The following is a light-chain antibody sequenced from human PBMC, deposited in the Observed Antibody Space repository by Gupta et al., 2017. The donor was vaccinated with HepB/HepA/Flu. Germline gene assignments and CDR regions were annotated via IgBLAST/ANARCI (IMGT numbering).Light chain of an antibody. CDR2: DTS. Sequence: DIQMTQSPSSLSASVGDKVTITCQASQDINNYLIWYQQKPGRAPKLLIYDTSNWETGVPSRFSGSGSGTEFTLTISSLQPEDIATYLCQQYDDLPYTFGQGTNLESK. CDR1: QDINNY. J-gene: IGKJ2*01. CDR3: QQYDDLPYT. V-gene: IGKV1-33*01.